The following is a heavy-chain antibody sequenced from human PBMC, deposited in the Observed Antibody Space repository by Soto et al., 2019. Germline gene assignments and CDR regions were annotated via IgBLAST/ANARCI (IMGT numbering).Heavy chain of an antibody. V-gene: IGHV1-8*01. CDR1: GYTFTSYD. D-gene: IGHD3-22*01. CDR3: ARGRRYYYDSSGYYPYSYYYGMDV. Sequence: ASVKVSCKASGYTFTSYDINWVRQAHGQGLEWMGWMNPNIGNAGYAQKFQGRVTMTADESTSTAYMELSSLRSEDTAVYYCARGRRYYYDSSGYYPYSYYYGMDVWGQGTTVTVSS. CDR2: MNPNIGNA. J-gene: IGHJ6*02.